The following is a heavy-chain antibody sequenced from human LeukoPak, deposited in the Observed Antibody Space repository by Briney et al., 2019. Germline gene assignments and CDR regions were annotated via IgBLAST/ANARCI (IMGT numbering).Heavy chain of an antibody. D-gene: IGHD3-3*01. V-gene: IGHV4-34*01. J-gene: IGHJ5*02. CDR1: GGSFSGYY. Sequence: PSETLSLTCAVYGGSFSGYYWSWIRQPPGKGLEWIGVINHSGSTNYNPSLKSRVTISVDTSKNQFSLKLSSVTAADTAVYYCARGITIFDPPFDPWGQGTLVTVSS. CDR2: INHSGST. CDR3: ARGITIFDPPFDP.